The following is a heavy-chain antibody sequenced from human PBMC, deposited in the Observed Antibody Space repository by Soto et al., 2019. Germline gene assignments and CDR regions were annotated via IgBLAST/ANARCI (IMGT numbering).Heavy chain of an antibody. CDR2: IYYSGST. J-gene: IGHJ4*02. CDR3: ARQDCGGDCYLDY. D-gene: IGHD2-21*01. CDR1: GGSISSYY. Sequence: SETLSLTCTVSGGSISSYYWSWIRQPPGKGLEWIGYIYYSGSTNYNPSLKSRVTISVDTSKNQFSLKLSSVTAADTAVYYCARQDCGGDCYLDYWGQGTLVTVSS. V-gene: IGHV4-59*08.